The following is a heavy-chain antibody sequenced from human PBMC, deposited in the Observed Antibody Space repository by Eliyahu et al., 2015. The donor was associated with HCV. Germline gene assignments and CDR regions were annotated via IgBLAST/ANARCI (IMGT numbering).Heavy chain of an antibody. D-gene: IGHD3-22*01. CDR1: XGSXXGYY. V-gene: IGHV4-34*01. Sequence: QVQLQQWGAGLLKPSETLSPTCXVXXGSXXGYYWSWIRQPPGKGLEWIGEINHSGSTNYNPSLKSRVTISVDTSKNQFSLKLSSVTAADTAVYYCARYYYDSSGYYDYGMDVWGQGTTVTVSS. CDR2: INHSGST. CDR3: ARYYYDSSGYYDYGMDV. J-gene: IGHJ6*02.